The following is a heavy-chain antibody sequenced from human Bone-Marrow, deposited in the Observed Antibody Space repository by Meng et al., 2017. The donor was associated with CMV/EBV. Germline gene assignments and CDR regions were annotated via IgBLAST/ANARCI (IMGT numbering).Heavy chain of an antibody. CDR2: ISAYNGNT. Sequence: ASVKVSCKASGYTFTSYGISWVRQAPGQGLEWMGWISAYNGNTNYAQKFQGRVTITADKSTSTAYMELSSLRSEDTAVYYCARDHESIAARLYYGMDVWGQGTTVTVSS. CDR1: GYTFTSYG. J-gene: IGHJ6*02. CDR3: ARDHESIAARLYYGMDV. D-gene: IGHD6-6*01. V-gene: IGHV1-18*01.